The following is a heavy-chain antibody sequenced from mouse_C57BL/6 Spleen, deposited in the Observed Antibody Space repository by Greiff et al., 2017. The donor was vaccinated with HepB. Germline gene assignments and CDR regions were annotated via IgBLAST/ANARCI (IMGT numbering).Heavy chain of an antibody. J-gene: IGHJ3*01. CDR1: GYTFTSYW. CDR3: AIPGDYDGSWFAY. D-gene: IGHD2-4*01. V-gene: IGHV1-74*01. CDR2: IHPSDSDT. Sequence: QVQLQQPGAELVKPGASVKVSCKASGYTFTSYWMHWVKQRPGQGLEWIGRIHPSDSDTNYNQKFKGKATLTVDKSSSTAYMQLSSLTSEDCAVYYCAIPGDYDGSWFAYWGQGTLVTVSA.